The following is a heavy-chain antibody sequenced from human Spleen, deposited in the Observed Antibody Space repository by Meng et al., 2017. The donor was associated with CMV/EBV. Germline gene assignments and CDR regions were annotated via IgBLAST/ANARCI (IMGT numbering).Heavy chain of an antibody. V-gene: IGHV4-39*07. J-gene: IGHJ4*02. D-gene: IGHD1-1*01. CDR1: GGSISTSTYY. CDR2: IYYSGSA. CDR3: ASNWKVGY. Sequence: GSLRLSCTVSGGSISTSTYYWGWIRQPPGKGLEWIGSIYYSGSAYYNPSLKSRVTIALDTSKNQFSLKLTSVTAADTAVYYCASNWKVGYWGQGTLVTVSS.